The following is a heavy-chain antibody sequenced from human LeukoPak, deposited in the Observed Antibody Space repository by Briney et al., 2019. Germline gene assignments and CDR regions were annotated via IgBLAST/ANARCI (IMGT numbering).Heavy chain of an antibody. Sequence: GGSLRLSCAASGFTFSSDSMNWVRQAPGKGLEWVSYISSSSSTIYYADSVKGRFTISRDNAKNSLYLQMNSLRAEDTAVYYCARRRITMVRGGKFDYWGQGTLVTVSS. V-gene: IGHV3-48*01. J-gene: IGHJ4*02. D-gene: IGHD3-10*01. CDR2: ISSSSSTI. CDR1: GFTFSSDS. CDR3: ARRRITMVRGGKFDY.